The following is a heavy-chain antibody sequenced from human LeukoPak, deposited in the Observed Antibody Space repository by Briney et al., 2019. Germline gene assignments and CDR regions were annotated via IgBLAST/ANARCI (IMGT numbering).Heavy chain of an antibody. Sequence: KPGGSLRLSCAASGFTFSSYSMNWVRQAPGKGLEWVSSISSSSSYIYYADSVKGRFTISRGNAKNSLYLQMNSLRAEDTAVYYCARDTTTQYWYAFDIWGQGTMVTVSS. V-gene: IGHV3-21*01. CDR2: ISSSSSYI. D-gene: IGHD2-8*02. J-gene: IGHJ3*02. CDR3: ARDTTTQYWYAFDI. CDR1: GFTFSSYS.